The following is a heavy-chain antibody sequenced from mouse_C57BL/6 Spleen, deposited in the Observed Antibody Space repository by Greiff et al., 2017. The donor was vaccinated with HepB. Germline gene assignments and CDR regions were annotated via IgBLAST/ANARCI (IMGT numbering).Heavy chain of an antibody. CDR2: IDPSDSYT. V-gene: IGHV1-50*01. CDR3: ADFDV. CDR1: GYTFTSYW. Sequence: QVQLKQPGAELVKPGASVKLSCKASGYTFTSYWMQWVKQRPGQGLEWIGEIDPSDSYTNYNQKFKGKATLTVDTSSSTAYMQLSSLTSEDSAVYYCADFDVWGTGTTVTVSS. J-gene: IGHJ1*03.